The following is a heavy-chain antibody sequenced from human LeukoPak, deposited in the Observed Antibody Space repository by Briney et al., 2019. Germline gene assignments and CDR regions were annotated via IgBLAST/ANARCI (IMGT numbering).Heavy chain of an antibody. CDR1: GYTFTGYY. J-gene: IGHJ5*02. Sequence: ASVKVSCKASGYTFTGYYMHWVRQAPGQGLEWMGWINPNSGGTNYAQKFQGRVTMTRDTSISTAYMELSRLRSDDTAVYYCARDHGSRPNWFDPWGQGTLVTVSS. CDR3: ARDHGSRPNWFDP. CDR2: INPNSGGT. V-gene: IGHV1-2*02. D-gene: IGHD6-13*01.